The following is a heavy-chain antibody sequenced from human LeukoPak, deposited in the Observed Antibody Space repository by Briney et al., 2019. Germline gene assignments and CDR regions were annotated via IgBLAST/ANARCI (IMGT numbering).Heavy chain of an antibody. CDR2: ISSSGSGT. CDR3: AKVVNSGYYYYFDY. V-gene: IGHV3-23*01. Sequence: PGGSLRLSCAASGFTFSSYAMSWVRQAPGKGLEWVSAISSSGSGTYYPDSVKGRFTISRDNSKNTLYLQMNNLRVEDTAVYYCAKVVNSGYYYYFDYWGQGTLVTVSS. D-gene: IGHD3-22*01. J-gene: IGHJ4*02. CDR1: GFTFSSYA.